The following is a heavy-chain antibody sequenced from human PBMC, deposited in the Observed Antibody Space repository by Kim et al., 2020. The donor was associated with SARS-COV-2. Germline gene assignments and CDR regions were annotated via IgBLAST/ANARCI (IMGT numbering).Heavy chain of an antibody. CDR2: IIPIFGTA. CDR1: GGTFSSYA. CDR3: VVGSYYYGSGTNVPVYYYGMDV. Sequence: SVKVSCKASGGTFSSYAISWVRQAPGQGLEWMGGIIPIFGTANYAQKFQDRVTITADESTSTAYMELSSLRSEDTAVYYCVVGSYYYGSGTNVPVYYYGMDVWGQGTTVTVSS. J-gene: IGHJ6*02. V-gene: IGHV1-69*13. D-gene: IGHD3-10*01.